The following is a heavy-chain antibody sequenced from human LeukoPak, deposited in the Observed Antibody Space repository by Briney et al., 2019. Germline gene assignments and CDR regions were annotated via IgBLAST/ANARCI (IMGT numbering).Heavy chain of an antibody. D-gene: IGHD3-3*01. CDR1: GFTFSDYL. CDR2: ISSSGSTI. Sequence: GGSLRLSCAASGFTFSDYLMDWVRQAPGKGLEWVSYISSSGSTIYYADSVKGRFTISRDNAKNSLYLQMNSLRAEDTAVYYCARELGYDFWSGYRNAFDIWGQGTMVTVSS. J-gene: IGHJ3*02. CDR3: ARELGYDFWSGYRNAFDI. V-gene: IGHV3-11*04.